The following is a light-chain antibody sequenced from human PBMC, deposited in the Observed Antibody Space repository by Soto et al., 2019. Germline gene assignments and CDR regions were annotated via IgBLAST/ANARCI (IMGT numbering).Light chain of an antibody. V-gene: IGKV3-15*01. Sequence: EMVMTQSPATLSVSPGERAALPCRASQSVRSNLAWYQQKPGQAPRLLIYGASTRATGIPARFSGSGSGTEFTLTISSLQSEDFAVYYCQQYNDWWTFGQGTKV. CDR1: QSVRSN. CDR2: GAS. J-gene: IGKJ1*01. CDR3: QQYNDWWT.